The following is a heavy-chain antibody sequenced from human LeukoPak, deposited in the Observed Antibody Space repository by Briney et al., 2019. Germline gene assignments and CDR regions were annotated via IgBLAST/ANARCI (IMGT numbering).Heavy chain of an antibody. J-gene: IGHJ4*02. CDR1: GFTFSSRS. CDR2: ISSDGSRK. Sequence: GGSLRLSCVASGFTFSSRSLHWVRPPPGRGLEWVSFISSDGSRKYYGDFVEGRFTVSRDNSMHTLYLQVDTLRAEDTAVYFCAKGDGSGSFLIDYWGQGTLVTVSS. CDR3: AKGDGSGSFLIDY. V-gene: IGHV3-30-3*01. D-gene: IGHD3-10*01.